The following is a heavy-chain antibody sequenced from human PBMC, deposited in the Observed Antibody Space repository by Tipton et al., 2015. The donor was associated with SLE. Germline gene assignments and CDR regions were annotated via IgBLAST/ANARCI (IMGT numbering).Heavy chain of an antibody. Sequence: LRLSCTVSGGSISSDDYYWTWIRQHPGKGLEWIGYMYYSGSTYYNPSLKSRVSISVDTSKNQFSLKLSSLTAADTAVYYCARGRRGYTAYVVPDYWGQGTQVTVSS. CDR1: GGSISSDDYY. CDR3: ARGRRGYTAYVVPDY. V-gene: IGHV4-31*03. J-gene: IGHJ4*02. D-gene: IGHD5-12*01. CDR2: MYYSGST.